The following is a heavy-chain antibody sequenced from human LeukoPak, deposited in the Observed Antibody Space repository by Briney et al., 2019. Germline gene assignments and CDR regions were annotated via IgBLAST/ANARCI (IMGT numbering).Heavy chain of an antibody. D-gene: IGHD2-2*01. CDR1: GGSFSGYY. V-gene: IGHV4-34*01. CDR3: ASTRRYCSSTSCYYFDY. J-gene: IGHJ4*02. CDR2: INHSGST. Sequence: SETLSLTCAVYGGSFSGYYWSWIRQPPGKGLGWIGEINHSGSTNYNPSLKSRVTISVDTSKNQFSLKLSSVTAADTAVYYCASTRRYCSSTSCYYFDYWGQGTLVTVSS.